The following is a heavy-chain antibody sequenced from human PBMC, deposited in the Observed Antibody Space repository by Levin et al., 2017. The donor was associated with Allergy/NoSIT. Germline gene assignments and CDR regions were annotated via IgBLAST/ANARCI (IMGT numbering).Heavy chain of an antibody. J-gene: IGHJ6*02. CDR1: GYTFTDYY. D-gene: IGHD6-13*01. Sequence: GASVKVSCKASGYTFTDYYMYWVRQAPGQGLELMGWINPNSGGTNYVQKFQGRVTMTRDTSISTLYMELRRLRSDDTAVYYCAGEIAVAATSHYYGLGVWGQGTTVTVSS. CDR2: INPNSGGT. V-gene: IGHV1-2*02. CDR3: AGEIAVAATSHYYGLGV.